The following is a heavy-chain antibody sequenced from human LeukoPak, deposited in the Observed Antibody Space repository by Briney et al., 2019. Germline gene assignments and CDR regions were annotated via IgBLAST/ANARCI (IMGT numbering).Heavy chain of an antibody. Sequence: GASVKVSYKASGGTFRTYAINWVRQAPGQGLEWMGGIIPMFGTANYAQKFQGRVTITADESTSTAYMELSSLRSEDTAVYNCARGKEEELPREFSGWSRAFDTWGQGTQVTVSS. CDR2: IIPMFGTA. D-gene: IGHD6-19*01. CDR3: ARGKEEELPREFSGWSRAFDT. J-gene: IGHJ5*02. V-gene: IGHV1-69*13. CDR1: GGTFRTYA.